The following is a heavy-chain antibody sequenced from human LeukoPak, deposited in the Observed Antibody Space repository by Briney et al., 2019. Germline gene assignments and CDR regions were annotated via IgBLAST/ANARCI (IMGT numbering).Heavy chain of an antibody. V-gene: IGHV3-23*01. CDR1: GFTFSSYA. CDR3: AKSPGKRFLEWLSPYYMDV. Sequence: PGGSLRLSCAASGFTFSSYAMSWVRQAPGKGLEWVSAISGSGGSTYYADSVKGRFTISRDNSKNTLYLQMNSLRAEDTAVYYCAKSPGKRFLEWLSPYYMDVWGKGTTVTVSS. D-gene: IGHD3-3*01. J-gene: IGHJ6*03. CDR2: ISGSGGST.